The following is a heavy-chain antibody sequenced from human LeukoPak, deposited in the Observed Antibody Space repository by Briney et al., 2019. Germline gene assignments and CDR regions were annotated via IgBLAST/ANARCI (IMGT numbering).Heavy chain of an antibody. CDR1: GGSISSSSYY. CDR2: IYYSGST. CDR3: ASGSYSYYYMDV. V-gene: IGHV4-39*07. J-gene: IGHJ6*03. Sequence: SETLSLTCTVSGGSISSSSYYWGWIRQPPGKGLEWIGSIYYSGSTYYNPSLKSRVTISVDTSKNQFSLKLSSVTAADTAVYYCASGSYSYYYMDVWGKGTTVTVSS.